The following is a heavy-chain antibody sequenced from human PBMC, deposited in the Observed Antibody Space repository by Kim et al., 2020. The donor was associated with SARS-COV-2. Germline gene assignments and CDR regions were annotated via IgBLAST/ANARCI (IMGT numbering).Heavy chain of an antibody. Sequence: SVKVSCKASGFTFTSSAVQWVRQARGQRLEWIGWIVVGSGNTNYAQKFQERVTITRDMSTSTAYMELSSLRSEDTAVYYCAAVPDSAWYYGMDVWGQGTTVTVSS. CDR1: GFTFTSSA. CDR2: IVVGSGNT. D-gene: IGHD3-3*01. V-gene: IGHV1-58*01. CDR3: AAVPDSAWYYGMDV. J-gene: IGHJ6*02.